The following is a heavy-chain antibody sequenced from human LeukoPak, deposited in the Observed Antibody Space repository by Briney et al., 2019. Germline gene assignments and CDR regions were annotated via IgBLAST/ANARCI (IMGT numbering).Heavy chain of an antibody. D-gene: IGHD3-22*01. CDR3: TTDRQNFYGSSGNYWKWFQH. V-gene: IGHV3-15*01. J-gene: IGHJ1*01. CDR2: IKSKIDGGTS. CDR1: GFTFSSYA. Sequence: GGSLRLPCAASGFTFSSYAMSWVRQAPGKGLEWVGRIKSKIDGGTSDYSAPVKGRFTISRDDSKNTLYLQMNSLKTEDTAVYYCTTDRQNFYGSSGNYWKWFQHWGQGTLVTVSS.